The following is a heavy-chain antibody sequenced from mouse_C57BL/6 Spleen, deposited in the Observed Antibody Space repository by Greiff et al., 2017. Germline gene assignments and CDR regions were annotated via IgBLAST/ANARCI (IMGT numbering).Heavy chain of an antibody. CDR1: GYTFTSYW. V-gene: IGHV1-69*01. Sequence: QVQLQQPGAELVMPGASVKLSCKASGYTFTSYWMHWVKQRPGQGLEWIGEIDPSDSYTNSNQKFKGKSTLTVDKSSSTAYMQLSSLTSEDSAVYYCAREGSTMVTTADYFDYWGQGTTLTVSS. J-gene: IGHJ2*01. CDR3: AREGSTMVTTADYFDY. D-gene: IGHD2-2*01. CDR2: IDPSDSYT.